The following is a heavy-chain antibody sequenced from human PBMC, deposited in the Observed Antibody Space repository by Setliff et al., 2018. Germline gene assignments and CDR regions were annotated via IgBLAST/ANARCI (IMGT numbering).Heavy chain of an antibody. V-gene: IGHV3-9*01. D-gene: IGHD6-19*01. CDR3: ASPQAVGNYLGH. Sequence: PGGSLRLSCAASGFIFDEYAMHWVRQAPGKGLEWVSGISWNSYHIDYAGSVRGRFTISRDNAKNTLYMQMSSLRAEDTAVYYCASPQAVGNYLGHWGQGTLVTVSS. CDR2: ISWNSYHI. CDR1: GFIFDEYA. J-gene: IGHJ4*02.